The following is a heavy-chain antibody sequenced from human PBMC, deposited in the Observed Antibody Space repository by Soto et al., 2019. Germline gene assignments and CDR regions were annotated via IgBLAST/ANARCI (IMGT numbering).Heavy chain of an antibody. V-gene: IGHV3-23*01. CDR2: ISGSGGST. J-gene: IGHJ6*02. Sequence: GGSLRLSCAASGFTFSSYAMSWVRQAPGKGLEWVSAISGSGGSTYYADSMKGRFTISRDNSKNTLYLQMNSLRAEDTAVYYCAKPLCSSTSCYYYYYGMDVWGQGTTVTVSS. D-gene: IGHD2-2*01. CDR3: AKPLCSSTSCYYYYYGMDV. CDR1: GFTFSSYA.